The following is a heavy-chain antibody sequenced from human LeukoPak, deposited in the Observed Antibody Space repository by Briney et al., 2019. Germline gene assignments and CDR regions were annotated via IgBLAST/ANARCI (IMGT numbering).Heavy chain of an antibody. D-gene: IGHD6-19*01. CDR3: ARRRGSGWPRLDY. Sequence: PSETLSLTCTVSGGSLNSSNYYWGWIRQPPGKGLEWYGSIYYSGSTYYNPSLTSRVPISVDQSKNQSSLKLHSVTGADTALSFCARRRGSGWPRLDYWGQGTLVTVSS. CDR2: IYYSGST. J-gene: IGHJ4*02. V-gene: IGHV4-39*01. CDR1: GGSLNSSNYY.